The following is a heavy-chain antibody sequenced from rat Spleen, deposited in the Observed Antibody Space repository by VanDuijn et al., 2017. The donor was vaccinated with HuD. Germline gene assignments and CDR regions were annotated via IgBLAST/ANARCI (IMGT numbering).Heavy chain of an antibody. J-gene: IGHJ2*01. D-gene: IGHD1-12*02. V-gene: IGHV2-45*01. Sequence: QVQLMESGPGLVQPSETLSLTCTVSGFSLTSYNVHWVRQPPGKGLEWMGVMCSGGSADHNSALKSRMSISRDTSKNQDFLKMNSLKTEDKAMYFCARSAKYYYDGSYYYVHFDYWGQGVMVTVSS. CDR1: GFSLTSYN. CDR2: MCSGGSA. CDR3: ARSAKYYYDGSYYYVHFDY.